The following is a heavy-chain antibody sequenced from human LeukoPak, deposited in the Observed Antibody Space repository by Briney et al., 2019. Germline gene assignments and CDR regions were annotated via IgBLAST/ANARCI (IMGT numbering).Heavy chain of an antibody. D-gene: IGHD3-16*01. CDR2: HYYCGST. Sequence: SETLSLTCSVSGGSISIYYWTWIRHPPGKGLECIGYHYYCGSTNFNPSLKSRVPILLDTSKSHFSLKLISVTAADTAIYYCARVRGDFETDWGQGTLVTVSS. CDR3: ARVRGDFETD. J-gene: IGHJ1*01. V-gene: IGHV4-59*01. CDR1: GGSISIYY.